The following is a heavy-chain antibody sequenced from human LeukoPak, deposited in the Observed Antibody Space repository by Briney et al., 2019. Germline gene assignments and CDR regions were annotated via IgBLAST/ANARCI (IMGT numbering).Heavy chain of an antibody. D-gene: IGHD4-11*01. CDR2: ISSSSYT. CDR1: GFTFSSYS. V-gene: IGHV3-21*05. Sequence: PGGSLRLSCAASGFTFSSYSMNWVRQAPGKGLEWVSYISSSSYTNYADSVKGRFTISRDNAKNSLYLQMNSLRAEDTAVYYCARAPHYSNYGPYYYGMDVWGQGTTVTVSS. CDR3: ARAPHYSNYGPYYYGMDV. J-gene: IGHJ6*02.